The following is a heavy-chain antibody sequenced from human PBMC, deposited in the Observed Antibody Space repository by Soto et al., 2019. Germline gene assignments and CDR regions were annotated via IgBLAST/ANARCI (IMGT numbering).Heavy chain of an antibody. CDR2: ISGSGGST. Sequence: EVPLLESGGGLVQPGGSLRLSCAASGFTFSSYAMSWVRQAPGKGLEWVSAISGSGGSTYYADSVKGRFTISRDNSNNTVYLQMNSLRAEDTAVYYCAYSSTPFDYWGQGTLVTVSS. CDR1: GFTFSSYA. D-gene: IGHD6-13*01. CDR3: AYSSTPFDY. V-gene: IGHV3-23*01. J-gene: IGHJ4*02.